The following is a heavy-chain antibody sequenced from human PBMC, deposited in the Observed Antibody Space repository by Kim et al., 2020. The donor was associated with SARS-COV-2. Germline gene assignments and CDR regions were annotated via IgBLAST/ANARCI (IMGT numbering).Heavy chain of an antibody. CDR1: GDSISSDYY. V-gene: IGHV4-30-4*01. J-gene: IGHJ5*02. Sequence: SETLSLTCSVSGDSISSDYYWTWIRQPPGKSLEWIGYIYHAGVTDYNPTLQGRLIISVDTSMNQFSLELNSVTAADTAIYYCARARGLDCLNGKAENYCDPWGLGTPVIVSS. CDR2: IYHAGVT. CDR3: ARARGLDCLNGKAENYCDP. D-gene: IGHD3-9*01.